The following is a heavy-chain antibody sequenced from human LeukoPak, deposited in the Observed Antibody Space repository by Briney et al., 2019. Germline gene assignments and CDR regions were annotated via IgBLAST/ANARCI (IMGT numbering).Heavy chain of an antibody. J-gene: IGHJ6*03. Sequence: GRSLRLSCAASGLTLRRDAMHWVRQAPGEGLEGVADISHEGSNKNYGDSVKGRFTISRDNSKNTLYLQMNSRRAEDTAVYYCAREKRWGITGTRRHYYYYYMVVWGKGTTVTVSS. CDR2: ISHEGSNK. D-gene: IGHD1-7*01. V-gene: IGHV3-30*01. CDR3: AREKRWGITGTRRHYYYYYMVV. CDR1: GLTLRRDA.